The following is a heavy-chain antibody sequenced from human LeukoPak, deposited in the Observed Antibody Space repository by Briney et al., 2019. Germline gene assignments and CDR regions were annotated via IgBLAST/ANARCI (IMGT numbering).Heavy chain of an antibody. Sequence: AGGSLRLSCAASGFTVSSSFMSWVRQAPGKGLEWVAVLYRVGDTYYRDSVKGRFTISRDNSKNTLYLQMNSLRVEDTAIYYCARDSNFDHEGVRWFDPWGQGTLVTVSS. CDR1: GFTVSSSF. J-gene: IGHJ5*02. D-gene: IGHD3-9*01. CDR2: LYRVGDT. CDR3: ARDSNFDHEGVRWFDP. V-gene: IGHV3-66*01.